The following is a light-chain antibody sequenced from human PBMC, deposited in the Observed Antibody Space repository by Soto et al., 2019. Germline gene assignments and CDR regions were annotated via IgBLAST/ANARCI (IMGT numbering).Light chain of an antibody. J-gene: IGKJ5*01. Sequence: EIVLTQSPGTLSLSPGERATLSCRASQSVSSRYLTWYQQKPGQAPRLLIYGASSRATGIPDRFSGSGSGTDFTFTISRLELEDFALDSCQQYGGSPPITFGQGTRLEIK. V-gene: IGKV3-20*01. CDR3: QQYGGSPPIT. CDR2: GAS. CDR1: QSVSSRY.